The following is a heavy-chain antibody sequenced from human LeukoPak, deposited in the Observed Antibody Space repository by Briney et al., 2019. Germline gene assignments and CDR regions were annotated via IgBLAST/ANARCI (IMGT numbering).Heavy chain of an antibody. CDR2: IYHSGST. J-gene: IGHJ5*02. CDR1: GGSISSSNW. D-gene: IGHD3-9*01. CDR3: ARLNFDWLFVRFDP. Sequence: PSETLSLTCAVSGGSISSSNWWSWVRQPPGKGLEWIGEIYHSGSTNYNPSLKSRVTISVDKSKNQFSLKLSSVTAADTAVYYCARLNFDWLFVRFDPWGQGTLVTVSS. V-gene: IGHV4-4*02.